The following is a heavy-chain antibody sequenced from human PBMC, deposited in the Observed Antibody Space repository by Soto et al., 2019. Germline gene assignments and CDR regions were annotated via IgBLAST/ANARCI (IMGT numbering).Heavy chain of an antibody. J-gene: IGHJ2*01. CDR2: IYYSGST. D-gene: IGHD4-17*01. CDR1: GGSISSGGYY. V-gene: IGHV4-31*03. Sequence: QVQLQESGPGLVKPSQTLSLTCTVSGGSISSGGYYWSWIRQHPGKGLEWIGYIYYSGSTYYNPSLKSRVTISVYTSKNQFSLKVSSVTAADTDVYYCASDRRPATVTTKRSLFSYWYFDLWCRGTLVTVSS. CDR3: ASDRRPATVTTKRSLFSYWYFDL.